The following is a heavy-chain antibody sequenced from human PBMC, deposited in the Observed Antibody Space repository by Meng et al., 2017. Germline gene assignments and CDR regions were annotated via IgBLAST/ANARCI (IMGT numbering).Heavy chain of an antibody. D-gene: IGHD6-13*01. CDR2: IYYSGST. V-gene: IGHV4-39*07. CDR3: ARDPPAGTNYYYYGMDV. CDR1: GGSISSSIYY. Sequence: SETLSLTCTVSGGSISSSIYYWGWIRQPTGKGLEWIGSIYYSGSTYYNPSLKSRVTISVDTSKNQFSLKPGSVTAADTAVYYCARDPPAGTNYYYYGMDVWGQGTTVTSP. J-gene: IGHJ6*02.